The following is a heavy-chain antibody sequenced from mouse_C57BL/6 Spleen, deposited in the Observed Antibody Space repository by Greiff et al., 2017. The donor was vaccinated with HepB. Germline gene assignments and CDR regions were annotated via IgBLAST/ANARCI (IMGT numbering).Heavy chain of an antibody. CDR1: GFTFTDYY. Sequence: EVKLVESGGGLVQPGGSLSLSCAASGFTFTDYYMSWVRQPPGKALEWLGFIRNKANGYTTEYSASVKGRFTISRDNSQSILYLQMNALRAEVSATYYCARYILYYFDYWGQGTTLTVSS. V-gene: IGHV7-3*01. CDR2: IRNKANGYTT. CDR3: ARYILYYFDY. J-gene: IGHJ2*01.